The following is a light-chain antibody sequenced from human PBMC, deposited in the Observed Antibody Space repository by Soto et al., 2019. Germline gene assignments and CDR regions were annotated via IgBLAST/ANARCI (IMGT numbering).Light chain of an antibody. CDR2: AAS. J-gene: IGKJ4*01. Sequence: IQLTQSPSSLSASVGDRVTITCRASQGISSYLAWYQQKPGKAPKLLIYAASTLQSGVPSRFSGSGSGTDFTLTISSLQPEDFATYYCQQRNRRLTFGGGTKVDIK. CDR3: QQRNRRLT. CDR1: QGISSY. V-gene: IGKV1-9*01.